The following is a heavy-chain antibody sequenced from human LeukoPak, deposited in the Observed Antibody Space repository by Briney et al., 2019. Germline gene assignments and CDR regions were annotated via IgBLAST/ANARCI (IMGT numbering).Heavy chain of an antibody. J-gene: IGHJ6*02. CDR1: GFTFSSYG. Sequence: GRSLRLSCAASGFTFSSYGMHWVRQAPGKGLEWVAVISYDGSNKYYADSVKGRFTISRDNSKNTLYLQMNSLRAEDTAVYYCAKDRSMYLDYYYYGMDVWGQGTTVTVSS. V-gene: IGHV3-30*18. CDR2: ISYDGSNK. D-gene: IGHD2-8*01. CDR3: AKDRSMYLDYYYYGMDV.